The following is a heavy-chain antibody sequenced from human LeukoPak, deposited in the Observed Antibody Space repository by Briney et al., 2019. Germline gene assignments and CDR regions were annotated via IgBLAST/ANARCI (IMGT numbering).Heavy chain of an antibody. J-gene: IGHJ5*02. D-gene: IGHD3-10*01. CDR3: ARDFITANPKNYGSGSYT. CDR1: GGTFSSYA. CDR2: IIPIFGTA. V-gene: IGHV1-69*05. Sequence: ASVKVSCKASGGTFSSYAISWVRQAPGQGLEWMGRIIPIFGTANYAQKFQGRVTITTDESTSTAYMELSSLRSEDTAVYYCARDFITANPKNYGSGSYTWGQGTLVTVSS.